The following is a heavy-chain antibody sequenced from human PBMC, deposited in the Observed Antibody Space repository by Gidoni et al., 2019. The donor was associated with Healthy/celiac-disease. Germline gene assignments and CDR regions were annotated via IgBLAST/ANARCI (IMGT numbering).Heavy chain of an antibody. J-gene: IGHJ3*02. Sequence: QVQLQESGPGLVKPSETLSLTCTVSGGSISSYYWSWIRQPPGKGLEWIGYIYYSGSTNYNPSLKSRVTISVDTSKNQFSLKLSSVTAADTAVYYCARDPLWLQGAFDIWGQGTMVTVSS. CDR2: IYYSGST. CDR1: GGSISSYY. D-gene: IGHD5-18*01. CDR3: ARDPLWLQGAFDI. V-gene: IGHV4-59*01.